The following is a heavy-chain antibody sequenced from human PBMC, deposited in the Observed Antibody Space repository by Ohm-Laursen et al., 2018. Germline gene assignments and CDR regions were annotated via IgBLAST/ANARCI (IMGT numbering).Heavy chain of an antibody. CDR2: ISSSGSTI. V-gene: IGHV3-48*04. J-gene: IGHJ3*02. CDR3: AKQPGTKGAFDI. CDR1: GFDFGSYS. D-gene: IGHD2-8*01. Sequence: SLRLSCAASGFDFGSYSMSWVRQAPGKGLEWVSYISSSGSTIYYADSVKGRFTISRDNAKNSLYLQMDSLRADDTAVYYCAKQPGTKGAFDIWGQGTMVTVSS.